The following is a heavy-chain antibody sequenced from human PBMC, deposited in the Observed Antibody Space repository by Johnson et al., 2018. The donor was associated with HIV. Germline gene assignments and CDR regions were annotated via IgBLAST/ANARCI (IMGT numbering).Heavy chain of an antibody. CDR2: ISYDGSNK. D-gene: IGHD4-17*01. CDR1: GFTFSSYA. V-gene: IGHV3-30-3*01. CDR3: ANLNDYGDYWGPDAFDI. Sequence: QMLLVESGGGVVQPGRSLRLSCAASGFTFSSYAMHWVRQAPGKGLEWVAVISYDGSNKYYADSVKGRFTISRDNSKNTLYLQMNSLRAEDTAVYYCANLNDYGDYWGPDAFDIWGQGTMVSVSS. J-gene: IGHJ3*02.